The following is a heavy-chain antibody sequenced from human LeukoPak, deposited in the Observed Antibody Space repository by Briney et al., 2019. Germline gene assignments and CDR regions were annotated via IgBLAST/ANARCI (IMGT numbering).Heavy chain of an antibody. Sequence: SATLSLTCTVSGGSISPYYCSWIRQSPGKGLEWIGYIYFSGATNYNPSLKSRVTISVDTSKNQFSLKLSSVTAADTAVYYCAREDPQTRVPEGLDVWGQGTTVTVSS. D-gene: IGHD4/OR15-4a*01. CDR1: GGSISPYY. J-gene: IGHJ6*02. CDR2: IYFSGAT. CDR3: AREDPQTRVPEGLDV. V-gene: IGHV4-59*01.